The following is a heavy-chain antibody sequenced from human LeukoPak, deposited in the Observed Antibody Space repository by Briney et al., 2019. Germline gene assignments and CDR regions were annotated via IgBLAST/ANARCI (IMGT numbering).Heavy chain of an antibody. CDR2: ISGSGGST. CDR3: ARPYGSGSYPYYFDY. D-gene: IGHD3-10*01. V-gene: IGHV3-23*01. CDR1: GFTFSSYA. J-gene: IGHJ4*02. Sequence: PGGSLRLSCAASGFTFSSYAMSWFRQAPGKGLEWVSAISGSGGSTYYADSVKGRFTISRDNSKNTLHLQMNSLRAVDTAVYYCARPYGSGSYPYYFDYWGQGTLVTVSS.